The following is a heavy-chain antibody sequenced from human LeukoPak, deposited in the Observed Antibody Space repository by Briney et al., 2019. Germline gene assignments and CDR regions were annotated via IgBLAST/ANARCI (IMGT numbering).Heavy chain of an antibody. CDR1: GYTLTELS. CDR2: FDPEDGET. V-gene: IGHV1-24*01. CDR3: ATYTLGSGYYFMDV. Sequence: ASVKVSCKVSGYTLTELSMHWVRQAPGKGLEWMGGFDPEDGETIYAQKFQGRVTMTEDTSTDTAYMELSSLRSEDTAVYYCATYTLGSGYYFMDVWGKGTTVTVSS. D-gene: IGHD3-3*01. J-gene: IGHJ6*03.